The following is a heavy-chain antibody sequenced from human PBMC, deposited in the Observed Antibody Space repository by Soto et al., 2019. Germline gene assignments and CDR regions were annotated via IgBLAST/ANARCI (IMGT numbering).Heavy chain of an antibody. V-gene: IGHV3-30*18. CDR1: GFTFSDYT. J-gene: IGHJ4*02. CDR2: ILYDESDQ. D-gene: IGHD1-26*01. CDR3: AKDGTHLWSKQYYFDS. Sequence: QVQLVESGGGVVQPGRSLRLSCSASGFTFSDYTMHWVRQAPGRGLEWVAIILYDESDQYYSDSVKGRFNISRDNSKNTLYLQMHSLTTEDTAVYYCAKDGTHLWSKQYYFDSWGQGALVTVSS.